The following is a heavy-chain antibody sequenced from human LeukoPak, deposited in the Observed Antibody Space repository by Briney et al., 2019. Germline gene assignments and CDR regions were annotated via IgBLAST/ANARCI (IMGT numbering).Heavy chain of an antibody. V-gene: IGHV4-30-4*08. CDR1: GGSISSGDYY. Sequence: SQTLSLTCTVSGGSISSGDYYWSWIRQPPGKGLEWFGYIYYSGSTYYNPSLKSRVTISVDTSKNQFSLKLSSVTAADTAVYYCAREVRFLEWLLPDNWFDPWGQGTLVTVSS. CDR3: AREVRFLEWLLPDNWFDP. J-gene: IGHJ5*02. CDR2: IYYSGST. D-gene: IGHD3-3*01.